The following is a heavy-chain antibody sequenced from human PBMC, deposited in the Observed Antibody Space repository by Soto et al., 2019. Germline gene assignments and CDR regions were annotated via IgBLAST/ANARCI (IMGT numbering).Heavy chain of an antibody. J-gene: IGHJ5*02. Sequence: QPGGSLRLSCVGSGFSFSSYWVHWVRQPPGKGLEWVSRINAGGASISYADSVKGRFTISRDNSKNTLYLQMNSLRAEDAGVYYCAKAGSLTQNWFDPWGLGTLVTVSS. CDR2: INAGGASI. V-gene: IGHV3-74*01. CDR1: GFSFSSYW. CDR3: AKAGSLTQNWFDP. D-gene: IGHD2-8*01.